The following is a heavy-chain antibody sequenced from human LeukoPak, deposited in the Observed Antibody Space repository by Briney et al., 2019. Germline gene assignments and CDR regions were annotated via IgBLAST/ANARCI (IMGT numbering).Heavy chain of an antibody. J-gene: IGHJ4*02. CDR2: INPNSGGT. D-gene: IGHD5-12*01. V-gene: IGHV1-2*02. Sequence: ASVKVSCKASGYTFTGYYMHWVRQVPGQGLEWMGWINPNSGGTNYAQKFQGRVTMTRDTSISTAYMELSRLRSDDTAVYYCARADSGYDSPDYWGQGTLVTVSS. CDR3: ARADSGYDSPDY. CDR1: GYTFTGYY.